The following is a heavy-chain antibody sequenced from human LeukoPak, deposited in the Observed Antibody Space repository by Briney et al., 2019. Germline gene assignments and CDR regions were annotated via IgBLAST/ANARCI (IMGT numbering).Heavy chain of an antibody. V-gene: IGHV3-30-3*01. J-gene: IGHJ4*02. Sequence: GGSLRLSCAASGFTFSSYAMHWVRQAPGKGLEWVAVISYDGSNKYYADSVKGRFTISRDNSKNTLYLQMNSLRAEDTAVYYCARGRTEKGYGSGSYYPSLSGYWGQGTLVTVSS. CDR3: ARGRTEKGYGSGSYYPSLSGY. D-gene: IGHD3-10*01. CDR2: ISYDGSNK. CDR1: GFTFSSYA.